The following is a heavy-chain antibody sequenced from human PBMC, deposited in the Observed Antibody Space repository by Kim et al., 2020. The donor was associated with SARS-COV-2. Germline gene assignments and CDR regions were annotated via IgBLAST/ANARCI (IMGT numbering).Heavy chain of an antibody. V-gene: IGHV3-21*01. CDR3: ARDITIFGVEGAFDI. CDR2: ISSSSSYI. Sequence: GGSLRLSCAASGFTFSSYSMNWVRQAPGKGLEWVSSISSSSSYIYYADSVKGRFTISRDNAKNSLYLQMNSLRAEDTAVYYCARDITIFGVEGAFDIWGQGTMVTVSS. CDR1: GFTFSSYS. J-gene: IGHJ3*02. D-gene: IGHD3-3*01.